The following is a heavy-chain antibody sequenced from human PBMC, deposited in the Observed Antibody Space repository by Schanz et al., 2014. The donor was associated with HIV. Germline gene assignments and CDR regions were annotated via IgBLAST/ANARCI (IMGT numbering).Heavy chain of an antibody. CDR2: ISYDGINK. J-gene: IGHJ4*02. D-gene: IGHD1-7*01. CDR1: GFTFSNYG. Sequence: QVQLVEAGGGGVQPGRSLRLSCAASGFTFSNYGMHCVRQSPGTGLEWVAVISYDGINKNYADSVRGRFTISRDNSKNTLYLQMDRLSDDDTSVYYCARGYWKYVNYWGQGTRVTVS. V-gene: IGHV3-30*19. CDR3: ARGYWKYVNY.